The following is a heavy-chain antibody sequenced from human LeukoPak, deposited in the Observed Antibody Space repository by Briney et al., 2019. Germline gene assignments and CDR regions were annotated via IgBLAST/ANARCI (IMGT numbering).Heavy chain of an antibody. CDR2: IGTSGRT. D-gene: IGHD2-2*01. J-gene: IGHJ6*04. CDR1: GGSISSYF. V-gene: IGHV4-4*07. CDR3: ARVEMGSEVSCCFADV. Sequence: PSETLSLTCTVSGGSISSYFWTWIRQPAGKGLEWIGHIGTSGRTNYNPSLKSRVIMSVDKSKNQFSLKVTSVSAADTAVYYCARVEMGSEVSCCFADVWGKGTTVTVSS.